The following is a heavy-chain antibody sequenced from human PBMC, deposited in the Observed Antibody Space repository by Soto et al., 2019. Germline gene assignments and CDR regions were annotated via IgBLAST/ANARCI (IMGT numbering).Heavy chain of an antibody. CDR3: ARDHWVESGYPDY. CDR1: GFTFSSYS. J-gene: IGHJ4*02. D-gene: IGHD2-15*01. CDR2: ISSSSSYI. V-gene: IGHV3-21*01. Sequence: EVQLVESGGGLVKPGGSLRLSCAASGFTFSSYSMNWVRQAPGKGLEWVSSISSSSSYIYYADSVKGRFTISRDNAKNSLYLQMNSLRAEDTAVYYCARDHWVESGYPDYWGQGTLVTVSS.